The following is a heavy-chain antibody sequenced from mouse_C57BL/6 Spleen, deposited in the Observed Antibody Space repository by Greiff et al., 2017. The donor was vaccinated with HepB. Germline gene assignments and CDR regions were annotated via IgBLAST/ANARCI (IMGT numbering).Heavy chain of an antibody. J-gene: IGHJ1*03. Sequence: QVTLKVSGPGILQPSQTLSLTCSFSGFSLSTSGMGVSWIRQPSGKGLEWLAHIYWDDDKRYNPSLKSRLTISKDTSRNQVFLKITSVDTADTATYYCARRAGDYGYFDVWGTGTTVTVSS. V-gene: IGHV8-12*01. CDR3: ARRAGDYGYFDV. CDR2: IYWDDDK. CDR1: GFSLSTSGMG. D-gene: IGHD4-1*01.